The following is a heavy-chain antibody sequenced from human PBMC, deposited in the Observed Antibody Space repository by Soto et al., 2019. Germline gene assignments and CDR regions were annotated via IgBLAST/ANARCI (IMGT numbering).Heavy chain of an antibody. J-gene: IGHJ3*02. Sequence: PGGSLRLSCAASGFTFSSYAMHWVRQAPGKGLEWVAVISYDGSNKYYADSVKGRFTISRDNSKNTLYLQMNSLRAEDTAVYYCARPSGRYCSGGSCYSGAFDIWGQGTMVTVSS. CDR1: GFTFSSYA. CDR2: ISYDGSNK. D-gene: IGHD2-15*01. V-gene: IGHV3-30-3*01. CDR3: ARPSGRYCSGGSCYSGAFDI.